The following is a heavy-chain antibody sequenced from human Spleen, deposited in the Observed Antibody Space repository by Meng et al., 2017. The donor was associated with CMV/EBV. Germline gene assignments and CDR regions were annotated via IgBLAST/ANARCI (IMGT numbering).Heavy chain of an antibody. CDR2: IAPNSGDT. CDR1: GDTFTGYY. CDR3: ASDLEGGPPYYGLDV. V-gene: IGHV1-2*02. Sequence: ASVKVSCKAAGDTFTGYYMHWVRQAPGQGLEWMEWIAPNSGDTNYAQKFQGRVTMTWDTSISIVYMELSSLRSDDTAVYYCASDLEGGPPYYGLDVWGQGTTVTVSS. J-gene: IGHJ6*02. D-gene: IGHD3-16*01.